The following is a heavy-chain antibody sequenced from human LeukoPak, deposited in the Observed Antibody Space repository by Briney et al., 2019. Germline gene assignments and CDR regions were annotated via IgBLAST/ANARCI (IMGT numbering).Heavy chain of an antibody. CDR3: ARGQFFVPY. J-gene: IGHJ4*02. D-gene: IGHD6-6*01. CDR1: GGSISIYY. Sequence: PSETLSLTCTVPGGSISIYYWSWIRQPSGKGLEWIGYIYYTGSTNYNPSLKSRVTISVDTSKNQFSLKLSSVTAADTAVYYCARGQFFVPYWGQGTLVTVSS. CDR2: IYYTGST. V-gene: IGHV4-59*01.